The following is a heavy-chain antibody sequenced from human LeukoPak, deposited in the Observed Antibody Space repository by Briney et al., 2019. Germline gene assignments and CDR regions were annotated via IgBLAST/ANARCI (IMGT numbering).Heavy chain of an antibody. D-gene: IGHD2-2*01. J-gene: IGHJ5*02. CDR1: GDIVSSNSVT. Sequence: SQTLSLTCAISGDIVSSNSVTWNWIRQSPSRGLEWLGRTYYRSTWYNDYVVSVRGRITVNPDTSKNQFSPHLNSVTPEDTAVYYCARRLTQYDCFDPWGQGILVTVSS. CDR3: ARRLTQYDCFDP. CDR2: TYYRSTWYN. V-gene: IGHV6-1*01.